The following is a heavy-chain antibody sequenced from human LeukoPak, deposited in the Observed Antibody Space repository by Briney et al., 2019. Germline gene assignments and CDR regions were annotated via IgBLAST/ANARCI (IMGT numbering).Heavy chain of an antibody. CDR2: ITAHNGDT. CDR1: DYTFTSYG. Sequence: ASVKVSCKTSDYTFTSYGLTWVRQVPGQGLEWMGWITAHNGDTLYAPKMQGRLIMTTDTSTGTASMELRSLRFDDTAVYYCARWDRGGWRAFDVWGQGTMVIVSS. D-gene: IGHD3-22*01. CDR3: ARWDRGGWRAFDV. V-gene: IGHV1-18*01. J-gene: IGHJ3*01.